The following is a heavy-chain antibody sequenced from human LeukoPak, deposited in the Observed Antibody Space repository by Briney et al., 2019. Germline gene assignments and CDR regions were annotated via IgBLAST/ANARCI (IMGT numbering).Heavy chain of an antibody. CDR1: GYTFTGYY. CDR2: INHNSGGT. J-gene: IGHJ4*02. CDR3: ASGYDLDDTLVPDY. D-gene: IGHD5-12*01. Sequence: ASVKVSCKASGYTFTGYYMHWVRQAPGKGLEWMGWINHNSGGTNYAKKLQGRVTMPTDTSISTAYMNLSTLRSDDTAVYYCASGYDLDDTLVPDYWGQGTLVTVSS. V-gene: IGHV1-2*02.